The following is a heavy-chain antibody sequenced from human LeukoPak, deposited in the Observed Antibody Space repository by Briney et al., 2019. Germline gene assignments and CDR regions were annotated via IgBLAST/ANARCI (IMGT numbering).Heavy chain of an antibody. V-gene: IGHV3-23*01. J-gene: IGHJ4*02. D-gene: IGHD6-19*01. Sequence: GGSLTLSCAASGFTFSSYAMRSVRQAPGEGLGWVSAISGSGGSTSYADSVKGRFPISRDNSKNTLYLQMSSLRAEDTAVYYCAKVEVGSSGWYIGHYWGQGTLVTVSS. CDR3: AKVEVGSSGWYIGHY. CDR2: ISGSGGST. CDR1: GFTFSSYA.